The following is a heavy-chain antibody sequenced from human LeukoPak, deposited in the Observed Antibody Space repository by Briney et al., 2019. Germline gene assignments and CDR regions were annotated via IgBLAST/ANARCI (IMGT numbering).Heavy chain of an antibody. CDR1: GGSFSGYY. CDR2: INHSGST. Sequence: SETLSLTCAVYGGSFSGYYWSWIRQPPGKGLEWIGEINHSGSTNYNPSLKRRVTISVDTSKNQFSLKLSSVTAADTAVYYCARLPSISTVTTRWGQGTLVTVSS. D-gene: IGHD4-17*01. CDR3: ARLPSISTVTTR. J-gene: IGHJ4*02. V-gene: IGHV4-34*01.